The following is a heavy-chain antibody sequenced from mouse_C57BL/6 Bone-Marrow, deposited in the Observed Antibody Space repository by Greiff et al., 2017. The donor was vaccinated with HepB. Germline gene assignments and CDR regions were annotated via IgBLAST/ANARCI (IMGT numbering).Heavy chain of an antibody. V-gene: IGHV1-64*01. CDR2: IHPNSGST. Sequence: VKLMESGAELVKPGASVKLSCKASGYTFTSYWMHWVKQRPGQGLEWIGMIHPNSGSTNYNEKFKSKATLTVDKPSSTAYMQLSSLTSEDSAVYYCARWDDDYDGANAMDYWGQGTSVTVSS. CDR1: GYTFTSYW. D-gene: IGHD2-4*01. J-gene: IGHJ4*01. CDR3: ARWDDDYDGANAMDY.